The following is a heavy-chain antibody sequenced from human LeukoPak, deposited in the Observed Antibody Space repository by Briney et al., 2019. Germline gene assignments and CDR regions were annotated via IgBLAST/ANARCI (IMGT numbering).Heavy chain of an antibody. V-gene: IGHV4-59*01. CDR2: IYYSGNT. D-gene: IGHD3-22*01. J-gene: IGHJ4*02. CDR3: ASADDSSGTFDY. CDR1: GGSISGYY. Sequence: PSETLSLTCTVSGGSISGYYWSWIRQPPGKGLEWIGYIYYSGNTNYNPSLKSRVTISVDTSKNQFSLKLSSVTAADTAVYYCASADDSSGTFDYWGQGTLVTVSS.